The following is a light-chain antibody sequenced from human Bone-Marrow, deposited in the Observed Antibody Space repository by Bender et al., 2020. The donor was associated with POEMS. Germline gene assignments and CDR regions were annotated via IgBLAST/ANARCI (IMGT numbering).Light chain of an antibody. CDR3: ISYTTSSTWV. CDR2: EVS. CDR1: SSDVGSYDL. Sequence: QFALTQPASVSASPGQSITISCTGTSSDVGSYDLVSWYQQHPGKAPKLMIYEVSKRPSGVSNRFSGSKSGNTASLTISGLQAEDEADYYCISYTTSSTWVFGGGTRLTVL. V-gene: IGLV2-14*02. J-gene: IGLJ3*02.